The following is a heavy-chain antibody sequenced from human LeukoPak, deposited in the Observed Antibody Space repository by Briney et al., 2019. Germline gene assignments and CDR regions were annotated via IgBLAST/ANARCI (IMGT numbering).Heavy chain of an antibody. V-gene: IGHV3-30*02. CDR2: IWYDGSNK. J-gene: IGHJ3*02. Sequence: GGSLRLSCAASGFTFSSYGMHWVRQAPGKGLEWVAVIWYDGSNKYYADSVKGRFTISRDNSKNTLYLQMNSLRAEDTAVYYCAKMGSGPFGENAFGIWGQGTMVTVSS. CDR1: GFTFSSYG. CDR3: AKMGSGPFGENAFGI. D-gene: IGHD6-19*01.